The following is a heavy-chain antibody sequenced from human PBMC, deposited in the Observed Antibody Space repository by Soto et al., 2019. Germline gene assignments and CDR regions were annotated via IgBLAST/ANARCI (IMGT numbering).Heavy chain of an antibody. CDR1: GDSISSSNW. V-gene: IGHV4-4*02. Sequence: PSETLSLTCTFSGDSISSSNWWIWVRQPPGKGLEWIGEIYHSGSTNYNPSLKSRVTISVDKSKNQFSLNLNSVTAADTAVYYCARHSGSYFRDYWGQGTLVTVSS. CDR2: IYHSGST. D-gene: IGHD1-26*01. CDR3: ARHSGSYFRDY. J-gene: IGHJ4*02.